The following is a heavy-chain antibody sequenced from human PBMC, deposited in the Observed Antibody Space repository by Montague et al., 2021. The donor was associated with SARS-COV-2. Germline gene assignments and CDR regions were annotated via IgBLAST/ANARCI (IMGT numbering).Heavy chain of an antibody. Sequence: SETLSLTCTVSGGSVTSGDYDWTWIRQPPGKGLDWIVYIYNTGSTNYNSSLKSRVTISMDTSKNQFSLKVVSVSAADTAVYYCATEMPAYDGFDIWGQGTMVTVSS. CDR3: ATEMPAYDGFDI. CDR2: IYNTGST. J-gene: IGHJ3*02. V-gene: IGHV4-61*08. D-gene: IGHD2-2*01. CDR1: GGSVTSGDYD.